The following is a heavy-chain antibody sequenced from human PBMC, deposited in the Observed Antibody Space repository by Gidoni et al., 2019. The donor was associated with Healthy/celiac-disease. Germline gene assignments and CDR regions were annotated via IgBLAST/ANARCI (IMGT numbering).Heavy chain of an antibody. CDR3: ARDLARLNCTNGVCYTEQEDY. CDR2: IIPIFGTA. V-gene: IGHV1-69*01. J-gene: IGHJ4*02. CDR1: GGTFSSYA. D-gene: IGHD2-8*01. Sequence: QVQLVQSGAEVKKPGSSVKVSCKASGGTFSSYAISWVRQAPGQGLEWMGGIIPIFGTANYAQKFQGRVTITADESTSTAYMELSSLRSEDTAVYYCARDLARLNCTNGVCYTEQEDYWGQGTLVTVSS.